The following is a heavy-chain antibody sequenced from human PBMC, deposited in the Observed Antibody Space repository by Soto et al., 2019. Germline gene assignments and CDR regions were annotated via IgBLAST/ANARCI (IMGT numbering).Heavy chain of an antibody. D-gene: IGHD3-22*01. Sequence: GSLRLSCAASGFTFSSYAMSWVRQAPGKGLEWVSAISGSGGSTYYADSVKGRFTISRDNSKNTLYLQMNSLRAEDTAVYYCAKGYYDSSGPNWFDPWGQGTLVTVSS. CDR3: AKGYYDSSGPNWFDP. CDR1: GFTFSSYA. CDR2: ISGSGGST. J-gene: IGHJ5*02. V-gene: IGHV3-23*01.